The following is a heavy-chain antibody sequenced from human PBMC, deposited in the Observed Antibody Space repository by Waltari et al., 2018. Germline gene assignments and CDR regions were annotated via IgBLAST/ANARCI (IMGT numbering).Heavy chain of an antibody. CDR2: IWYDGSKK. V-gene: IGHV3-33*01. CDR3: ARDGEETGIDAFDI. CDR1: GFMFRSYG. D-gene: IGHD3-10*01. J-gene: IGHJ3*02. Sequence: QVQLVESGGGAVHPGRSLRLSCVASGFMFRSYGMHWVRQGPGKGREWVALIWYDGSKKYYADAVKGRFTISRDNSKNTLYLQINSLRAEDTAVYYCARDGEETGIDAFDIWGQGTMVTVSS.